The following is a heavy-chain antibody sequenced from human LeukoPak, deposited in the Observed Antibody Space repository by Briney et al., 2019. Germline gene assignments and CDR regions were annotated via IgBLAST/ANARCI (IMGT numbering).Heavy chain of an antibody. V-gene: IGHV3-66*02. J-gene: IGHJ4*02. CDR1: GFTVSSNY. D-gene: IGHD4-11*01. Sequence: GGSLRLSCAASGFTVSSNYMSWVRQAPGKGLEWVSVIYSGGSTYYADSVKGRFTISRDSSKNTLYLQMNSLRAEDTAVYYCARGADYSNYHGNLYYFDYWGQGTLVTVSS. CDR3: ARGADYSNYHGNLYYFDY. CDR2: IYSGGST.